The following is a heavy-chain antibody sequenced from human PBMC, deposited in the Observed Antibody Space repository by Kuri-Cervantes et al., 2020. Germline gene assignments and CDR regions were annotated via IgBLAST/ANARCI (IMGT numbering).Heavy chain of an antibody. V-gene: IGHV3-23*01. CDR3: ARSRIVVVPAATRDAFDI. CDR2: ISGSGGST. CDR1: GFTFSSYA. J-gene: IGHJ3*02. D-gene: IGHD2-2*01. Sequence: GESLKISCAASGFTFSSYAMSWVRQAPGKGLEWVSAISGSGGSTYYADSVKGRFTISRDNSKNTLYLQMNSLRAEDTAVYYCARSRIVVVPAATRDAFDIWGQGTMVTVSS.